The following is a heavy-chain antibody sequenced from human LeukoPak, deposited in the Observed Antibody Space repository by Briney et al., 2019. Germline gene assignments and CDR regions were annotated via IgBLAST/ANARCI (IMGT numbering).Heavy chain of an antibody. Sequence: SETLSLTCTVSSYSISSGYYWGWIRQPPGKGLEWIGSIYHSGSTYYNPSLKSRVTISVDTSKNQFSLKLSSVTAADTAVYYCARGRRRLRIVARPGDAFDIWGQGTMVTVSS. D-gene: IGHD1-26*01. CDR2: IYHSGST. J-gene: IGHJ3*02. CDR3: ARGRRRLRIVARPGDAFDI. CDR1: SYSISSGYY. V-gene: IGHV4-38-2*02.